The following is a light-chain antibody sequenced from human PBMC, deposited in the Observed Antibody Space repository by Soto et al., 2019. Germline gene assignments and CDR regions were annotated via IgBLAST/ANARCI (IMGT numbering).Light chain of an antibody. V-gene: IGLV2-11*01. CDR3: WSYTTSDMWV. CDR2: AVS. CDR1: SSDVGGYNY. J-gene: IGLJ3*02. Sequence: QSALTQPRSASGSPGQSITISCTGTSSDVGGYNYVSWYQQHPAKAPKLIISAVSRRPSGVPDRFSGSKSGNTASLTISGLQADDEADYYCWSYTTSDMWVFGGGTKVTVL.